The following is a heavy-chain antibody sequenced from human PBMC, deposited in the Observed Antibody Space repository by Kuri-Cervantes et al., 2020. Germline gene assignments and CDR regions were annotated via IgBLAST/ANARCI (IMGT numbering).Heavy chain of an antibody. CDR2: ISWNSGSI. V-gene: IGHV3-9*01. D-gene: IGHD6-6*01. CDR1: GFTFDDYA. J-gene: IGHJ6*03. Sequence: LSLTCAASGFTFDDYAMHWVRQAPGKGLEWVSGISWNSGSIGYADSVKGRFTISRDNAKNSLYLQMNSLRAEDTALYYCAKDMGRSIAARPGYMDVWGKGTTVTVSS. CDR3: AKDMGRSIAARPGYMDV.